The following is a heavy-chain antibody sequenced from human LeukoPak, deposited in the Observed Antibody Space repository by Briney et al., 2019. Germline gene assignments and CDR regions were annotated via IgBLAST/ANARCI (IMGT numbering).Heavy chain of an antibody. J-gene: IGHJ5*02. CDR3: ARTVAASFDP. D-gene: IGHD2-15*01. V-gene: IGHV4-39*07. Sequence: TSETLSLTCTVSGGSISSSSYYWSWIRQPPGKGLEWIGSIYYSGSTHYNPSLKSRVTISVDTSKNQFSLKLSSVTAADTAVYYCARTVAASFDPWGQGTLVTVSS. CDR1: GGSISSSSYY. CDR2: IYYSGST.